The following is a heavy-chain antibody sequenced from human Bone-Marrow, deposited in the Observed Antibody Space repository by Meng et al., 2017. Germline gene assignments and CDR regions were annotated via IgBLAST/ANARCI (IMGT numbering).Heavy chain of an antibody. CDR2: IKSKTDGGTT. CDR1: GFTFSNAW. Sequence: ESLKISCAASGFTFSNAWMSWVRQAPGKGLEWVGRIKSKTDGGTTDYAAPVKGRFTISRDDSKNTLYLQMNSLRAEDTAVYYCARRYCSSTSCLMDVWGQGTTVTVSS. V-gene: IGHV3-15*01. CDR3: ARRYCSSTSCLMDV. D-gene: IGHD2-2*01. J-gene: IGHJ6*02.